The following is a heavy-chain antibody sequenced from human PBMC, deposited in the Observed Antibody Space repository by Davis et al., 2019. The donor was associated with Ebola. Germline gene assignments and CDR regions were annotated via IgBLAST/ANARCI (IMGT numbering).Heavy chain of an antibody. J-gene: IGHJ6*02. CDR2: IRSKASGGTT. V-gene: IGHV3-49*04. CDR3: TTDTGKYYPYYGVVD. Sequence: PGGSLRLSCTTSGFTFGDHAMGWVRRAPGKGLEWVAFIRSKASGGTTDYAASVKGRFIISRDDSKSIAYLQMNSLKTEDTAVYYCTTDTGKYYPYYGVVDWGQGTTVVVS. CDR1: GFTFGDHA. D-gene: IGHD1-14*01.